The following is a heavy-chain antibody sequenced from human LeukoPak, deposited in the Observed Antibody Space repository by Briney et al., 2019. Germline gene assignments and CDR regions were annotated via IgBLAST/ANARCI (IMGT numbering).Heavy chain of an antibody. J-gene: IGHJ3*02. CDR1: GFTFRNNW. CDR3: AKHPLPHGITLIVPDAFDI. Sequence: PGGSLRLSCTASGFTFRNNWMHWVRQAPGEGLIWVSRINLDGTETTYADSVKGRFTISRDNAKNTLYLQMNSLRAEDTAVYYCAKHPLPHGITLIVPDAFDIWGQGTMVPVSS. CDR2: INLDGTET. V-gene: IGHV3-74*01. D-gene: IGHD3-22*01.